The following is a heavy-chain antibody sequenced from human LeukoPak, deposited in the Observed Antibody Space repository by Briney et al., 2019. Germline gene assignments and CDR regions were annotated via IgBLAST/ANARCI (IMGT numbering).Heavy chain of an antibody. V-gene: IGHV1-2*02. CDR3: ARDSCSSSCPGEYYFDY. J-gene: IGHJ4*02. D-gene: IGHD6-13*01. CDR1: GYTFTGYY. Sequence: ASVKVSCKASGYTFTGYYMHWVRQAPGQGLEWMGWINPNSGGTNYAQKFQGRVTMTRDTSISTAYMELSRLRSDDTAVYYCARDSCSSSCPGEYYFDYWGQGTLVTVSS. CDR2: INPNSGGT.